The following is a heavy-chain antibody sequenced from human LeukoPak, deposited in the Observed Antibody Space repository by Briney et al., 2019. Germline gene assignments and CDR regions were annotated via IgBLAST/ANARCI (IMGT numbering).Heavy chain of an antibody. D-gene: IGHD2-21*02. CDR3: AREPRSEHIVVVTAIPYGMDV. CDR1: GFTFSSYS. CDR2: ISSSSSTI. Sequence: GGSLRLSCAASGFTFSSYSMNWVRQAPGKGLEWVSYISSSSSTIYYADSVKGRFTISRDNAKNSLYLQMNSLRAEDTAVYYCAREPRSEHIVVVTAIPYGMDVWGQGTTVTVSS. V-gene: IGHV3-48*04. J-gene: IGHJ6*02.